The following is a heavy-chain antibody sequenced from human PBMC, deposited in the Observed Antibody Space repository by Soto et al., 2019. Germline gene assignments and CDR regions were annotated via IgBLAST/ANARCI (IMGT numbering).Heavy chain of an antibody. CDR3: ARHPSDFWFDP. CDR1: GGSISSSSYY. Sequence: SETLSLTCTVSGGSISSSSYYWGWIRQPPGKGLEWIGSIYYSGYTYYNPSLKSRVTISVDTSKNQFSLKLSSVTAADTAVYYCARHPSDFWFDPWGQGTLVTVSS. D-gene: IGHD2-21*02. J-gene: IGHJ5*02. CDR2: IYYSGYT. V-gene: IGHV4-39*01.